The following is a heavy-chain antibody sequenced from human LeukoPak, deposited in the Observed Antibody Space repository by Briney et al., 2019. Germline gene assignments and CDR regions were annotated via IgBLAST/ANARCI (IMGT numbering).Heavy chain of an antibody. CDR1: GGSFSGSS. V-gene: IGHV4-34*01. D-gene: IGHD4-11*01. CDR3: AWLTTKRLLDN. Sequence: PSATLSHTCAVYGGSFSGSSWSWVRQPPGQGLEWIGEINHSGNTNSNPSLKSRVAISVHTSKIQFSLKLSSVTAADTAVYYCAWLTTKRLLDNWGQGSLVTLS. J-gene: IGHJ4*02. CDR2: INHSGNT.